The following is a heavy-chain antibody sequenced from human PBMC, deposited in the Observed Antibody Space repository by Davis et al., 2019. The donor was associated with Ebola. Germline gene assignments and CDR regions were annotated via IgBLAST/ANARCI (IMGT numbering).Heavy chain of an antibody. CDR1: GGSLSPYY. CDR2: VEYNGRT. D-gene: IGHD4-17*01. Sequence: PSETLSLTCTVSGGSLSPYYWSWIRQSPGKGLEWIGYVEYNGRTEYIPSLNSRITISVDTSKSQVSLKLRPVTAADSAVYSCARGVYGAYFDYWGQGILVTVSS. CDR3: ARGVYGAYFDY. V-gene: IGHV4-59*01. J-gene: IGHJ4*02.